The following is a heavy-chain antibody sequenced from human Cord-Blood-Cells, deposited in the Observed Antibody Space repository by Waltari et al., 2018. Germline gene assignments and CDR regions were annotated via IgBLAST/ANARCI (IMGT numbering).Heavy chain of an antibody. Sequence: QVQLQQWGAGLLKPSETLSLTCAVYGGSFSGYYWSWIRQPPGTGLEWIGEIKHSGRTNYNPSLKSRVTISVDTSKNQFSLKLSSVTAADTAVYYCARTLHCSGGSCYSMDYWGQGTLVTVSS. CDR2: IKHSGRT. CDR3: ARTLHCSGGSCYSMDY. J-gene: IGHJ4*02. D-gene: IGHD2-15*01. CDR1: GGSFSGYY. V-gene: IGHV4-34*01.